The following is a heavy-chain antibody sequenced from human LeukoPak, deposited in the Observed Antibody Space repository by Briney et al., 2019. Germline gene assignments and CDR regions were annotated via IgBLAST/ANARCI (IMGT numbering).Heavy chain of an antibody. CDR1: GFTFSSYG. D-gene: IGHD3-10*01. Sequence: GGSLRLSCAASGFTFSSYGMHWVRQAPGKGLEWVSVIYSGGSTYLAGSVKGRFTISRHNSKSTLYIQMNSLRAEDTAVYYCATRRFGELTYWGQGTLVPVSS. CDR3: ATRRFGELTY. V-gene: IGHV3-53*01. J-gene: IGHJ4*02. CDR2: IYSGGST.